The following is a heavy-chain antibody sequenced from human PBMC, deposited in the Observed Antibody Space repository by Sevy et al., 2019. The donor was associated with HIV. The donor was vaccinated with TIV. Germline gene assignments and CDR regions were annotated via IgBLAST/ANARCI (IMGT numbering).Heavy chain of an antibody. D-gene: IGHD3-22*01. CDR3: ARDVHYYDSSGYYRDADYFQH. Sequence: ASVKVSCKASGYTFTSYGISWVRQAPGQGLEWMGWISAYNGNTNYAQKLQGRVTMTTDTSTSTAYMELRSLRSDDTAVYYCARDVHYYDSSGYYRDADYFQHWGQGTLVTVSS. J-gene: IGHJ1*01. CDR2: ISAYNGNT. CDR1: GYTFTSYG. V-gene: IGHV1-18*01.